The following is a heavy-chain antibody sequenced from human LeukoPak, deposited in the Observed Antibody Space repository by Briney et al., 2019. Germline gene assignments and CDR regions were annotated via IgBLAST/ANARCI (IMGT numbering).Heavy chain of an antibody. CDR1: GFTFSSYW. V-gene: IGHV3-23*01. CDR3: AKDLSRYCSGGSCYSSFDY. Sequence: GRSLRLSCAASGFTFSSYWMSWVRQAPGKGLEWVSSITGDGGSTFYADSVKGRFTISRDNSKNTLYLQMNSLRAEDTAVYYCAKDLSRYCSGGSCYSSFDYWGQGTLVTVSS. J-gene: IGHJ4*02. CDR2: ITGDGGST. D-gene: IGHD2-15*01.